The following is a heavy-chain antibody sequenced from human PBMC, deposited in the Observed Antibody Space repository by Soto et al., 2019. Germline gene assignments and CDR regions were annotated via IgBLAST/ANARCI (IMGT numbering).Heavy chain of an antibody. J-gene: IGHJ4*02. Sequence: ASVKVSCKASGYTFSNYYMHWLRQAPGQGLEWMGGINPNGDTTYYAQKFLGRLTVTRDTSTSTVYMELSSLRSEDTAVYSCAREGATAAKMFDYWGQGTLVTAPQ. CDR3: AREGATAAKMFDY. CDR1: GYTFSNYY. D-gene: IGHD2-2*01. CDR2: INPNGDTT. V-gene: IGHV1-46*01.